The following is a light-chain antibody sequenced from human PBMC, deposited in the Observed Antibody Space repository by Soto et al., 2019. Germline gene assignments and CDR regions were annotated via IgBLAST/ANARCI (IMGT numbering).Light chain of an antibody. J-gene: IGKJ5*01. CDR3: QQYDNSPIT. CDR1: TGAVTNG. Sequence: VVTQEPSLTVSPGWTVTLTCGSSTGAVTNGHYPYWYQQKPGQAPRLLIYGASSRATGIPDRFSGTGSETDFTLTISRLEPEDFAVYYCQQYDNSPITFGQGTRLEIK. CDR2: GAS. V-gene: IGKV3-20*01.